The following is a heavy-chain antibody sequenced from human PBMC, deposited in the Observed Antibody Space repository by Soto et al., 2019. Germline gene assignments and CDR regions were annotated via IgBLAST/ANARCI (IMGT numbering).Heavy chain of an antibody. CDR3: ARQVLVATIGIPFPWFDP. CDR2: IYYSGST. CDR1: GGSISSSSYY. J-gene: IGHJ5*02. V-gene: IGHV4-39*01. Sequence: SETLSLTCTVSGGSISSSSYYWGWIRQPPGKGLEWIGSIYYSGSTYYNPSLKSRVTISVDTSKNQFSLKLSSVTAADTAVYYCARQVLVATIGIPFPWFDPWGQGTLVT. D-gene: IGHD5-12*01.